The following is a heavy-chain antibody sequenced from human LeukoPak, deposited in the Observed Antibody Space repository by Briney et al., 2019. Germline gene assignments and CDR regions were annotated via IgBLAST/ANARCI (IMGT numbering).Heavy chain of an antibody. J-gene: IGHJ5*02. Sequence: SETLSLTCAVYGGSFSGYYWSWIRQPPGKGLEWIGEINHSGSTNYNPSLKSRVTISVDTSKNQFSLKLSSVTAADTAEYYCARGPRGVVVVAATRRNWFDPWGQGTLVTVSS. CDR1: GGSFSGYY. D-gene: IGHD2-15*01. CDR3: ARGPRGVVVVAATRRNWFDP. CDR2: INHSGST. V-gene: IGHV4-34*01.